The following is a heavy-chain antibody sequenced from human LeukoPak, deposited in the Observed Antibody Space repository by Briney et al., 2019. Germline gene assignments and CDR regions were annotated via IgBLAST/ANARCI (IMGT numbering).Heavy chain of an antibody. V-gene: IGHV1-69*13. CDR2: IIPIFGTT. D-gene: IGHD6-19*01. Sequence: SVKVSCKASGGMFSSYGISWVRQAPGQGLEWMGGIIPIFGTTNYAQKFQGRVTITADESTSTAYMELSSLRSEDTAVYYCARSSGWYWGEPNWFDPWGQGTLVTVSS. CDR1: GGMFSSYG. CDR3: ARSSGWYWGEPNWFDP. J-gene: IGHJ5*02.